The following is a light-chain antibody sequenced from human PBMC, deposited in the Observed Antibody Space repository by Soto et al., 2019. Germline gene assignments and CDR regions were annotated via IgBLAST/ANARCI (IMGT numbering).Light chain of an antibody. Sequence: IQLTQSPSSLSASVGDRVTITCRASQAISSYLAWYQQKPGKAPHLLIYAASTLYRGVPSRFSGSASGTDFTLTISSLQPEEFATYYCQQLKSYPRTFGPGTKVEIK. CDR1: QAISSY. CDR3: QQLKSYPRT. J-gene: IGKJ3*01. CDR2: AAS. V-gene: IGKV1-9*01.